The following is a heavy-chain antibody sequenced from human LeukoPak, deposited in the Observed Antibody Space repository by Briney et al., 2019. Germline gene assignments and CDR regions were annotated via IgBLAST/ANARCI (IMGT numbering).Heavy chain of an antibody. Sequence: PGRSLRLSCAASGFNFSSYAMHWVRQAPAKGLEWVAVISYDGSNKYYADSVKGRFTSSRDTSKNTLYQQMNSLRAEDTAVYYCARVAGEGDSSYYYHMDVWGKGTTVTISS. J-gene: IGHJ6*03. V-gene: IGHV3-30*04. CDR2: ISYDGSNK. D-gene: IGHD2-21*02. CDR3: ARVAGEGDSSYYYHMDV. CDR1: GFNFSSYA.